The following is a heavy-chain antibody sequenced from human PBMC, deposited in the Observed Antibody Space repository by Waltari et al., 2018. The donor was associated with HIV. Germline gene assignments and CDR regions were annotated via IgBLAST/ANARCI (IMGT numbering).Heavy chain of an antibody. CDR3: ARGPLTTPRGYFDS. CDR2: MNPNSCNT. CDR1: GYTFTSYD. J-gene: IGHJ4*02. Sequence: QVQLVQSGAEVKKPGASVKVSCKASGYTFTSYDINWVRQATGQGPEWMGWMNPNSCNTGYAQRFQGRVTRTRNTSISTAYMELSSLRSEDTAVYYCARGPLTTPRGYFDSWGQGTLVTVSS. V-gene: IGHV1-8*01. D-gene: IGHD4-17*01.